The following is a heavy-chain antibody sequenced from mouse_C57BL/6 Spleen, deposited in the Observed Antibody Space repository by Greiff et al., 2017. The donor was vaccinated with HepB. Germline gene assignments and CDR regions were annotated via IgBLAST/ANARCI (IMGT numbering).Heavy chain of an antibody. D-gene: IGHD1-1*01. J-gene: IGHJ1*03. CDR2: ISDGGSYT. CDR3: ARGLRWWYFDV. Sequence: EVHLVESGGGLVKPGGSLKLSCAASGFTFSSYAMSWVRQTPEKRLEWVATISDGGSYTYYPDNVKGRFTISRDNAKNNLYLQMSHLKSEDTAMYYCARGLRWWYFDVWGTGTTVTVSS. V-gene: IGHV5-4*01. CDR1: GFTFSSYA.